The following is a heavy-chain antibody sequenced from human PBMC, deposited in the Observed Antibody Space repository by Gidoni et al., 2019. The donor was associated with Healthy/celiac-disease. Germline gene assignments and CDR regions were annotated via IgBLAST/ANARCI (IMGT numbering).Heavy chain of an antibody. CDR3: TREPPYEAAVGPRGGY. CDR2: SRSKAYGGTT. J-gene: IGHJ4*02. Sequence: EVQLVESGGGLVQPGRSLRLSCTASGFTFGDYAMSWFRQAPGKGLEWVGFSRSKAYGGTTEYAASVKGRFTISRDDSKSIAYLQMNSLKTEDTAVYYCTREPPYEAAVGPRGGYWGQGTLVTVSS. V-gene: IGHV3-49*03. D-gene: IGHD6-19*01. CDR1: GFTFGDYA.